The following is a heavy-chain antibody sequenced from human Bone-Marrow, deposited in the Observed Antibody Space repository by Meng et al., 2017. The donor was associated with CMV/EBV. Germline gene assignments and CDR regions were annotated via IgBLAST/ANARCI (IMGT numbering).Heavy chain of an antibody. V-gene: IGHV1-69*10. CDR2: IIPILGIA. CDR3: ARGWVVPAANHYYYYGMDV. D-gene: IGHD2-2*01. CDR1: FSSSA. Sequence: FSSSAISLVRQAPGQGLEWMGGIIPILGIANYAQKFQGRVTITADKSTSTAYMELSSLRSEDTAVYYCARGWVVPAANHYYYYGMDVWGQGTTVTVSS. J-gene: IGHJ6*02.